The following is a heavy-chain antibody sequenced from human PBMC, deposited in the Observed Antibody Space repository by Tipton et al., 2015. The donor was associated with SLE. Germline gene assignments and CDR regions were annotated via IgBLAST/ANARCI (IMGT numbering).Heavy chain of an antibody. J-gene: IGHJ6*02. Sequence: SLRLSCVGSGFTISNFLMIWVRQAPGKGLVWISRISRDGSTTYYTDSVKGRFTISRDNAKNTVYLQMNSLSGDDTAVYYCGRGVYSESSVGMDVWGQETLVTVSS. V-gene: IGHV3-74*01. CDR3: GRGVYSESSVGMDV. CDR1: GFTISNFL. D-gene: IGHD6-19*01. CDR2: ISRDGSTT.